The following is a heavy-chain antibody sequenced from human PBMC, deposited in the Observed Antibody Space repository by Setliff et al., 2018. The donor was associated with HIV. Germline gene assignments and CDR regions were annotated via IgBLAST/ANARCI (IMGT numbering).Heavy chain of an antibody. J-gene: IGHJ3*02. V-gene: IGHV4-4*09. D-gene: IGHD3-22*01. CDR2: IYTSGST. CDR1: GGSISSYY. Sequence: SETLSLTCTVSGGSISSYYWSWIRQPPGKGLEWIGYIYTSGSTNYNPSLKSRVTISVDTSKNQFSLKLSSVTAADTAVYYCARFTDTYDSSGYYYEGHAFDIWGQGTMVTVS. CDR3: ARFTDTYDSSGYYYEGHAFDI.